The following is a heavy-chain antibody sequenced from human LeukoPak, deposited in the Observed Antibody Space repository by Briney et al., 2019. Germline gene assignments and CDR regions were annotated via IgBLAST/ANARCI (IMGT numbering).Heavy chain of an antibody. CDR3: ARDPGSSSWNYFDY. CDR2: IYYSGST. D-gene: IGHD6-13*01. J-gene: IGHJ4*02. V-gene: IGHV4-39*07. Sequence: SETLSLTCTVSGGSISSSSYYWGWIRQPPGKGLEWIGSIYYSGSTYYNPSLKSRVTISVDTSKNQFSLKLSSVTPEDTAVYYCARDPGSSSWNYFDYWGQGTLVTVSS. CDR1: GGSISSSSYY.